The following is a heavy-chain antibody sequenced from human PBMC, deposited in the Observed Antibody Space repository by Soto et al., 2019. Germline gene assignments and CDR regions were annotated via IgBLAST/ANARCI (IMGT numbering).Heavy chain of an antibody. CDR2: ITHSGTYV. Sequence: GGSLRLSCTASGFTSSEYSMSWVRQAPGKGLEWVSSITHSGTYVYYADSVKGRFTTSRDSASNSLFLQMTSLRAEDTAVYHCARARGNDWYSDYWGQGTLVTVSS. J-gene: IGHJ4*02. CDR3: ARARGNDWYSDY. V-gene: IGHV3-21*01. D-gene: IGHD5-12*01. CDR1: GFTSSEYS.